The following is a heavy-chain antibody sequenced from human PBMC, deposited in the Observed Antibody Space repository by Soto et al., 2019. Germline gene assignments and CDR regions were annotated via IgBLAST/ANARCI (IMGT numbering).Heavy chain of an antibody. Sequence: LKISCKGSGYSFTSYWIGWVRQMPGKGLEWMGIIYPGDSDTRYSPSFQGQVTISADKSISTAYLQWSSLKASDTAMYYCARHAPVTDSSDYSLLDPWGQGTTVAVSS. CDR2: IYPGDSDT. D-gene: IGHD3-22*01. CDR1: GYSFTSYW. V-gene: IGHV5-51*01. J-gene: IGHJ5*02. CDR3: ARHAPVTDSSDYSLLDP.